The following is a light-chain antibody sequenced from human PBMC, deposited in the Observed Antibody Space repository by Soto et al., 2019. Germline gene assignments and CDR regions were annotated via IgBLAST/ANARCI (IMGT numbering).Light chain of an antibody. V-gene: IGLV2-8*01. Sequence: QSVLTQPPSASGSPGQSVTISCTGTSSDVGAYDYVSWYQQHPGKAPKFIIYEVTKRPSGVPDRFSGSKSGNTASLTVSGLQAEDEADYYCTSYAGSNTYVFGTGTKVTVL. CDR2: EVT. CDR3: TSYAGSNTYV. CDR1: SSDVGAYDY. J-gene: IGLJ1*01.